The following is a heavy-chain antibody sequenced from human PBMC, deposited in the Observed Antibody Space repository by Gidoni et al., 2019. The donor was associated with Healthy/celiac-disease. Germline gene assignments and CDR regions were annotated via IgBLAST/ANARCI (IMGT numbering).Heavy chain of an antibody. Sequence: EVQLLESGGGLVQPGGSLRLSCAASGFTFSSYAMSWVRQAPGKGLEWVSAISGSGGSTYYADSVKGRFTISRDNSKNTLYLQMNSLRAEDTAVYYCAKGAGVRGVIRGYDAFDIWGQGTMVTVSS. CDR1: GFTFSSYA. J-gene: IGHJ3*02. CDR3: AKGAGVRGVIRGYDAFDI. CDR2: ISGSGGST. V-gene: IGHV3-23*01. D-gene: IGHD3-10*01.